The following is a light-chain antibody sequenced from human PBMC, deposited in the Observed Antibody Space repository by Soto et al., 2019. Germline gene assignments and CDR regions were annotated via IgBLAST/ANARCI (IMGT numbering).Light chain of an antibody. CDR1: SSNIGSNY. CDR2: RNN. V-gene: IGLV1-47*01. J-gene: IGLJ1*01. Sequence: SVLPQPPSASVTPGQRVTISCSGSSSNIGSNYVYWYQQLPGTAPKLLIYRNNQRPSGVPDRFSGSKSGTSASLAISGLRSEDEADYYCAAWDDSLSGPEVFGTGTKVTVL. CDR3: AAWDDSLSGPEV.